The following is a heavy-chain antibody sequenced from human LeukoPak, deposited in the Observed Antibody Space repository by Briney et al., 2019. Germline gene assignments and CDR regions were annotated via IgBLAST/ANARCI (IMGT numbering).Heavy chain of an antibody. D-gene: IGHD4-17*01. J-gene: IGHJ4*02. CDR1: GFTFSSYW. V-gene: IGHV3-30*02. Sequence: GGSLRLSCAASGFTFSSYWMSWVRQAPGKGLEWVAFIRYDGSNKYYADSVKGRFTISRDNSKNTLYLQMNSLRAEDTAVYYCAKDLMTTVTWYYFDYWGQGTLVTVSS. CDR3: AKDLMTTVTWYYFDY. CDR2: IRYDGSNK.